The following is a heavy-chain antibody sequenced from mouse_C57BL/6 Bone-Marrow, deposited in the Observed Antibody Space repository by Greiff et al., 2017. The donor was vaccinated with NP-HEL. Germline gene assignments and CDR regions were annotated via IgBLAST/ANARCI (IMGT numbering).Heavy chain of an antibody. CDR1: GFTFSDYY. CDR2: ISNGGGST. CDR3: ARQGITTEGYFDV. Sequence: DVQLVESGGGLVQPGGSLKLSCAASGFTFSDYYMYWVRQTPEKRLEWVAYISNGGGSTYYPDTVKGRFTISRDNAKNTLYLQMSRLKSEDTAMYYCARQGITTEGYFDVWGTGTTVTVSS. D-gene: IGHD1-1*01. V-gene: IGHV5-12*01. J-gene: IGHJ1*03.